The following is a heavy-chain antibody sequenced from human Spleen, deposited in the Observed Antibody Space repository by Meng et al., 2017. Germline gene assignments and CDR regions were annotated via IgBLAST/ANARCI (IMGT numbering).Heavy chain of an antibody. D-gene: IGHD6-13*01. CDR3: ARDEGSSWANWFAA. CDR2: ISGYSGNT. J-gene: IGHJ5*02. V-gene: IGHV1-18*01. Sequence: QVQLVHAGAEVRKPGAAVKVSCKTSGYIFASYGISWVRQAPGQGLEWMGWISGYSGNTYYEQKFKGRVTMTTDTSTSTGYMELRSLTSDDTAVYYCARDEGSSWANWFAAWGQGTLVTVSS. CDR1: GYIFASYG.